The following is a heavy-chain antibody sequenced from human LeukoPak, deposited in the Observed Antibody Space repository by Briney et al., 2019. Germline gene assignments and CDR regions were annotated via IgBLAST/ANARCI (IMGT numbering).Heavy chain of an antibody. Sequence: PGGSLRLSCAASGFTFSSYSMNWVRQAPGEGLEWVSSISSSSYIYYADSVKGRFTISRDNAKNSLYLQMNCLRAEDTAVYYGARARVTGTDFDYWGQGTLVTVSS. D-gene: IGHD1-7*01. J-gene: IGHJ4*02. CDR1: GFTFSSYS. CDR3: ARARVTGTDFDY. V-gene: IGHV3-21*01. CDR2: ISSSSYI.